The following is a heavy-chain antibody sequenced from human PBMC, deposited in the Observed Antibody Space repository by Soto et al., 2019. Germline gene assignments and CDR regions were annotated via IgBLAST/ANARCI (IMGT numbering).Heavy chain of an antibody. CDR2: INAGNGNT. J-gene: IGHJ4*02. CDR1: GYTFTSYA. Sequence: QVQLVQSGAEVKKPGASVKVSCKASGYTFTSYAMHWVRQAPGQRREWIGWINAGNGNTKYSQKLQGRVTITRDTSASTAYMAISSLRSEDTAVYYCARGPGGPDGPGDYWGQGTLVTVSS. D-gene: IGHD2-8*02. V-gene: IGHV1-3*01. CDR3: ARGPGGPDGPGDY.